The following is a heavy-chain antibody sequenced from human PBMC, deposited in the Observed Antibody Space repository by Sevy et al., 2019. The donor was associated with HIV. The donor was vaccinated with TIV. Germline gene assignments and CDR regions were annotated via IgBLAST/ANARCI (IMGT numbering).Heavy chain of an antibody. CDR3: ARVSVYYYDSSGYYTTGNAFDI. CDR2: IYSGVTT. CDR1: GFTVGSNY. V-gene: IGHV3-53*01. J-gene: IGHJ3*02. Sequence: RGSLRLSCAASGFTVGSNYMSWVRQAPGKGLEWVSIIYSGVTTSYADSVKGRFTISRDNSKNTLYLQMNSLRAEDTAVYYCARVSVYYYDSSGYYTTGNAFDIWGQWTMVTVSS. D-gene: IGHD3-22*01.